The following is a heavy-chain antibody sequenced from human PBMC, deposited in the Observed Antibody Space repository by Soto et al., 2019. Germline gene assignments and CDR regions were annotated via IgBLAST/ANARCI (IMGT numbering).Heavy chain of an antibody. CDR3: ARHYYDSSGYYAFDY. V-gene: IGHV1-69*13. CDR2: IIPIFGTA. D-gene: IGHD3-22*01. CDR1: GGTFSSYA. Sequence: GASVKVSCKASGGTFSSYAISWLRQAAGQGLEWMGGIIPIFGTANYAQKFQGRVTITADESTSTAYMELSSLRSEDTAVYYCARHYYDSSGYYAFDYWGQGTLVTVSS. J-gene: IGHJ4*02.